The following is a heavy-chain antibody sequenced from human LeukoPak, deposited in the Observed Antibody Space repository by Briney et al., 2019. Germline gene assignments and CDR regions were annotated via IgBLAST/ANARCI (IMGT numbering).Heavy chain of an antibody. Sequence: SETLSLTCTVSGDSISSSTYYWGWIRQPPGKGLEWIGSIYSGSTYYNPSLKSRVSISIDESKNQFSLKLSSLTAADTAVYHCASTNYGDYFDYWGQGTLVTVSS. CDR2: IYSGST. V-gene: IGHV4-39*01. CDR3: ASTNYGDYFDY. D-gene: IGHD4-17*01. CDR1: GDSISSSTYY. J-gene: IGHJ4*02.